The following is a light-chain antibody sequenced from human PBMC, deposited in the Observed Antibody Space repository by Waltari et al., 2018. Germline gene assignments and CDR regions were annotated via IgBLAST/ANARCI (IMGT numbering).Light chain of an antibody. V-gene: IGLV1-44*01. Sequence: QSVLTQPPSASGTPGQRVTISCSGSSSNIGSNTVNWYQQLPGTAPKLLIYRNKQRPSGVPVRSSGSKSGTSASLAISGLQSEDEADYYCAAWDDSLNGVVFGGGTKLTVL. CDR1: SSNIGSNT. J-gene: IGLJ2*01. CDR2: RNK. CDR3: AAWDDSLNGVV.